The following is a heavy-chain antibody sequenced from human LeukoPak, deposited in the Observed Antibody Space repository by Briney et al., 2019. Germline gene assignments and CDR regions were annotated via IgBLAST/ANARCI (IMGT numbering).Heavy chain of an antibody. V-gene: IGHV4-61*01. Sequence: SETLSLTCTVPGGSLRSGSYYWRWIRQPPGKGLEGIGYIYYSGSTNYNPSLKSRVTISVDTSMNQFSLKLSSVTAADTAVYYCAGVAARLDYWGQGTLVTVSS. D-gene: IGHD2-15*01. CDR3: AGVAARLDY. J-gene: IGHJ4*02. CDR1: GGSLRSGSYY. CDR2: IYYSGST.